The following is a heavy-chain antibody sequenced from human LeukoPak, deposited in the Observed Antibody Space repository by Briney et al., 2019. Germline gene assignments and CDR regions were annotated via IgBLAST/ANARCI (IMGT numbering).Heavy chain of an antibody. D-gene: IGHD3-22*01. CDR1: GGSISSGSYY. V-gene: IGHV4-39*07. J-gene: IGHJ5*02. Sequence: SETLSLTCTVSGGSISSGSYYWGWIRQPPGKGLEWIGSMHYSGSTYYNQSLRSRVSISLDTSKNQFSLKLSSVTAADTAVYYCARRICHYYDSSGYCINATGENWFDPWGQGTLVTVSS. CDR2: MHYSGST. CDR3: ARRICHYYDSSGYCINATGENWFDP.